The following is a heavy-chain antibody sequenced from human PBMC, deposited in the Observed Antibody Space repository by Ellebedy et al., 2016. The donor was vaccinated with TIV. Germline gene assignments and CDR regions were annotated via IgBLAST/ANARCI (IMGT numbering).Heavy chain of an antibody. CDR2: ISYDGSNK. V-gene: IGHV3-30-3*01. CDR1: GFTFSSYA. CDR3: ARDRPEFDY. J-gene: IGHJ4*02. Sequence: GGSLRLXCAASGFTFSSYAMHWVRQAPGKGLEWVAVISYDGSNKYYADSVKGRFTISRDNSKNTLYLQMNSLRAEDTAVYYCARDRPEFDYWGQGTLVTVSS.